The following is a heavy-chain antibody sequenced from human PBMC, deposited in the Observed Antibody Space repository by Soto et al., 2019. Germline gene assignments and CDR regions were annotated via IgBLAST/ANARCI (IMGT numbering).Heavy chain of an antibody. D-gene: IGHD3-10*01. CDR1: GGSISSGGYY. J-gene: IGHJ6*02. CDR3: ARDRVTMVRGVISAYYYGMDV. Sequence: PSETLSLTCTVSGGSISSGGYYWSWIRQHPGKGLERIGYIYYSGSTYYNPSLKSRVTISVDTSKNQFSLKLSSVTAADTAVYYCARDRVTMVRGVISAYYYGMDVWGQGTTVTVSS. CDR2: IYYSGST. V-gene: IGHV4-31*03.